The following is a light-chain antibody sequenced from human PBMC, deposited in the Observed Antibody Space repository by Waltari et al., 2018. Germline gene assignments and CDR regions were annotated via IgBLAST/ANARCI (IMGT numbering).Light chain of an antibody. CDR1: QSVRSY. Sequence: EIVFTQSPATLSLSPGERATLSCRASQSVRSYLAWYQQKPGQAPRLLIYDASNRATGIPARFSGSGSGTDFTLTISSLEPEDFAVYYCQQRSNWPGTFGQGTKVEIK. J-gene: IGKJ1*01. CDR2: DAS. CDR3: QQRSNWPGT. V-gene: IGKV3-11*01.